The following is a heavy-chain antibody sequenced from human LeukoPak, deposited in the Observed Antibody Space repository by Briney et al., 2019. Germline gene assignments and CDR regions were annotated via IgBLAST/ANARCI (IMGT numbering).Heavy chain of an antibody. CDR3: ARGGRSRGSMSFYYMDV. CDR2: IFDRGTT. V-gene: IGHV4-59*01. CDR1: GTSIKTYY. J-gene: IGHJ6*03. Sequence: PSETLSLTCNVSGTSIKTYYWSWIRQPPGKGLEWIGYIFDRGTTNYNPSLESRVTISAETSKNQVSLKVKSVTAADTAVYYCARGGRSRGSMSFYYMDVWGKGATVTVSS. D-gene: IGHD3-10*01.